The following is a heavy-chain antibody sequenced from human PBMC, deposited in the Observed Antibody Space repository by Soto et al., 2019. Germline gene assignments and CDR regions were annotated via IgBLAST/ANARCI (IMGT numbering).Heavy chain of an antibody. V-gene: IGHV1-3*01. CDR3: ARDKSENNYYFYHLDV. CDR1: GYTFTRNA. J-gene: IGHJ6*03. D-gene: IGHD3-10*01. CDR2: INAGNGNT. Sequence: QVQLLQSGPGVQKPGASVKVSCKTSGYTFTRNAIHWVRQAPGQGLEWMGWINAGNGNTRKSQKFQDRVTFTRDTSATTVYMELSGPRSEDTAVYYCARDKSENNYYFYHLDVWGKGTTITVSS.